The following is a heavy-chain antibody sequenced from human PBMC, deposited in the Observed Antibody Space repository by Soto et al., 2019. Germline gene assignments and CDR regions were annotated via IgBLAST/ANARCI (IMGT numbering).Heavy chain of an antibody. Sequence: PSETLSLTCTVSGGSIRSGDYYWNWIRQPPGKGLEWIGYIYYSGTADYNPSLKSRVTILVDRSKNQFSLKLSSVTAADTAVYYCARVDPSGGYYYYYMDVWGKGTTVTVSS. J-gene: IGHJ6*03. CDR1: GGSIRSGDYY. CDR3: ARVDPSGGYYYYYMDV. D-gene: IGHD6-25*01. CDR2: IYYSGTA. V-gene: IGHV4-30-4*02.